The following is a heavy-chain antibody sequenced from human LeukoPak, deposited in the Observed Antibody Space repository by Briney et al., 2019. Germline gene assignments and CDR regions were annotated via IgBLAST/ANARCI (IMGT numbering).Heavy chain of an antibody. CDR3: ARDRQLKIESGSFTPLGY. D-gene: IGHD1-26*01. V-gene: IGHV1-2*02. Sequence: ASVKVSCKASGYTFTGYYMHWVRQAPGQGREGMGWINPNSGGTNYAQKFQGRVTMTRDTSISTAYMELRSLRSDDTAVYYCARDRQLKIESGSFTPLGYWGQGTLVTVSS. CDR1: GYTFTGYY. CDR2: INPNSGGT. J-gene: IGHJ4*02.